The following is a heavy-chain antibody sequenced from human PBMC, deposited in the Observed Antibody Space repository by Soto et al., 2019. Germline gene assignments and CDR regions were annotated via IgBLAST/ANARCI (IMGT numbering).Heavy chain of an antibody. Sequence: QVQLQESGPGLVKPSQTLSLTCTVSGGSISSGGYYWSWIRQHPGKGLEWIGYIYYSGRTYHNPSIKSRITISVDTSKNQFSLKLSSVTAADTAVYYCARAGAVNWFDPWGQGTLVTVSS. CDR2: IYYSGRT. CDR1: GGSISSGGYY. V-gene: IGHV4-31*03. J-gene: IGHJ5*02. CDR3: ARAGAVNWFDP.